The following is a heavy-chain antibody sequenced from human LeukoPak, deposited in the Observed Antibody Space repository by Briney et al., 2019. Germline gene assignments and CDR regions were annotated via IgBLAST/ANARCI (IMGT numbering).Heavy chain of an antibody. J-gene: IGHJ4*02. D-gene: IGHD3-3*01. V-gene: IGHV3-7*01. CDR2: INQDGSEK. Sequence: GGSLRLSCATSGFTFVDYGLSWVRRAPGKGLEWVANINQDGSEKYYVDSVKGRFTISRDNAKNSLYLQMNSLRAEDTAVYYCARAADDYDFWSGYYRGCDYWGQGTLVTVSS. CDR3: ARAADDYDFWSGYYRGCDY. CDR1: GFTFVDYG.